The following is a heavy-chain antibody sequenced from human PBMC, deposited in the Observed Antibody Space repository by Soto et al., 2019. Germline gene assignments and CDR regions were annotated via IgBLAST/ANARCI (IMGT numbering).Heavy chain of an antibody. D-gene: IGHD1-26*01. J-gene: IGHJ6*01. Sequence: SETLSLTCTVSGGSISGGDDYWSWIRQHPGKGLEWIGYIYYSGSRYYNPSLESRVSISVDKSKNQFSLKLSSVTAAATAVYYCAHSLPSLYYYGVDFWGQATTVVFSS. CDR3: AHSLPSLYYYGVDF. CDR2: IYYSGSR. V-gene: IGHV4-31*03. CDR1: GGSISGGDDY.